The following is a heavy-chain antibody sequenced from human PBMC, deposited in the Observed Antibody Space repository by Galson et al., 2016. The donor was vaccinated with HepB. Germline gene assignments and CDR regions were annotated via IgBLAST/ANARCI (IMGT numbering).Heavy chain of an antibody. CDR1: TFSSYT. V-gene: IGHV1-69*04. CDR2: IIPILGIA. Sequence: TFSSYTISWVRQAPGQGLEWMGRIIPILGIANYEQKFQGRVTITADKSTSTAYMELSSLRSEDTAVYYCARDRGYSGYDSWAYWGQGTLVTVSS. CDR3: ARDRGYSGYDSWAY. J-gene: IGHJ4*02. D-gene: IGHD5-12*01.